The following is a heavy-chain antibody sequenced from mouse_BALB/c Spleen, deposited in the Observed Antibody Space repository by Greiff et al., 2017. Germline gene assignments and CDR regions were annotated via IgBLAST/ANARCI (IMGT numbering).Heavy chain of an antibody. J-gene: IGHJ4*01. Sequence: VQLQQSGPGLVKPSQSLSLTCTVTGYSITSDYAWNWIRQFPGNKLEWMGYISYSGSTSYNPSLKSRISITRDTSKNQFFLQLNSVTTEDTATYYCARYRYYRYAMDYWGQGTSVTVSS. V-gene: IGHV3-2*02. CDR1: GYSITSDYA. CDR2: ISYSGST. CDR3: ARYRYYRYAMDY. D-gene: IGHD2-14*01.